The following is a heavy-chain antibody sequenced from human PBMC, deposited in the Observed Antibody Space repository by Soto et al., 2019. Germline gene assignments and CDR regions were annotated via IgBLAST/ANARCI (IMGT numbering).Heavy chain of an antibody. V-gene: IGHV3-23*01. CDR3: ANRGSSHFDY. CDR2: ISGSGGST. Sequence: GGSLRLSCAASGFTFSSYAMSWVRQAPGKGLEWVSAISGSGGSTYYADSVMGRFTISRDNSKNTLYLQMNSLRAEDTAVYSCANRGSSHFDYWGQGTLVTVSS. CDR1: GFTFSSYA. D-gene: IGHD6-13*01. J-gene: IGHJ4*02.